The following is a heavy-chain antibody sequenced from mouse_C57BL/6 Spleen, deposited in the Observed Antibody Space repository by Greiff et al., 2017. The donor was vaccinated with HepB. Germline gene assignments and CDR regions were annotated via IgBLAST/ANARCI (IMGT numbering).Heavy chain of an antibody. CDR1: GYTFTDYN. J-gene: IGHJ3*01. Sequence: EVKLMESGPELVKPGASVKIPCKASGYTFTDYNMDWVKQSHGKSLEWIGDINPNNGGTSYNQKFKGKATLTVDKSSSTAYMELRSLASEDTAVYYCARYGYDGFAYWGQGTLVTVSA. CDR2: INPNNGGT. D-gene: IGHD2-2*01. CDR3: ARYGYDGFAY. V-gene: IGHV1-18*01.